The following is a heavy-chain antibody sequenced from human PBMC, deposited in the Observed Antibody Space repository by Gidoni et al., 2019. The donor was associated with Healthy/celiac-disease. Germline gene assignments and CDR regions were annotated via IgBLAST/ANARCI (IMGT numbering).Heavy chain of an antibody. CDR3: ARRGLAVAGKGVLDY. Sequence: QVQLQQWGAGLLKPSETLSLTCAVYGGSFSGYYWSWIRQPPGKGLEWIGEINHSGSTNYNPSLKSRVTISVDTSKNQFSLKLSSVTAADTAVYYCARRGLAVAGKGVLDYWGQGTLVTVSS. D-gene: IGHD6-19*01. V-gene: IGHV4-34*01. CDR2: INHSGST. CDR1: GGSFSGYY. J-gene: IGHJ4*02.